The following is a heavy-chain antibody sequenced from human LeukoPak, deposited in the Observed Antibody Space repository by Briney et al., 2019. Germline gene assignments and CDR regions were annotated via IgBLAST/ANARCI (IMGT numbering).Heavy chain of an antibody. D-gene: IGHD5-24*01. CDR2: IYYSGST. V-gene: IGHV4-59*01. CDR1: AGSINNYY. CDR3: ARALNGYKGAFDY. J-gene: IGHJ4*02. Sequence: SETLSLTCTVSAGSINNYYWSWIRQPPGKGLEWIGYIYYSGSTTYNPSLKSRVTISLDTSRNQSSLKLSSVTAADTAVYYCARALNGYKGAFDYWGQGTLVTVSS.